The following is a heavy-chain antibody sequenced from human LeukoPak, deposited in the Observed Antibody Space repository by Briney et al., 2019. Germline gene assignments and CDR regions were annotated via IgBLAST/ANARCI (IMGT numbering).Heavy chain of an antibody. CDR2: IYTSGTT. CDR1: GGSISTYY. Sequence: SETLSLTCTVSGGSISTYYWSWIRQPAGKGLEWIGRIYTSGTTHYNPSLKSRVTMSVDTSKNQFSLNLSSVTAADTAVYYCARILRRFSSSWSKQNWFDPWGQGTLVTVSS. CDR3: ARILRRFSSSWSKQNWFDP. D-gene: IGHD6-13*01. V-gene: IGHV4-4*07. J-gene: IGHJ5*02.